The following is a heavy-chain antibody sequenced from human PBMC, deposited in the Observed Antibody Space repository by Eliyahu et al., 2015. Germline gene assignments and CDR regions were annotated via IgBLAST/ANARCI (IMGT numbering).Heavy chain of an antibody. J-gene: IGHJ4*02. CDR2: INAGNGNT. CDR3: ARAHYDSTGFYFPDY. CDR1: XFXFXDHA. V-gene: IGHV1-3*01. D-gene: IGHD3-22*01. Sequence: QVQFVQSGAXLXKPGASVKLSCKASXFXFXDHAIHWVRQAPGHTLEWMGWINAGNGNTKYSQKFQGRLTITRDTSATTVYMELSSLTSEDTAVYFCARAHYDSTGFYFPDYWGQGTLVTVSS.